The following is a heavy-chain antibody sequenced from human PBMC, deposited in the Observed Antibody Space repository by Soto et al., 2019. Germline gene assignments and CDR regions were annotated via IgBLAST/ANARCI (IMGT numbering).Heavy chain of an antibody. CDR1: GGTFSSYA. V-gene: IGHV1-69*01. Sequence: QVQLVQSGAEVKKPGSSVKVSCKASGGTFSSYAISWVRQAPGQGLEWMGGIIPIFGTANYAQKFQGRVTITADESTSTAYMELSSLRSEDTAVYYCAGGMRGSSRGVYYGMDVWGQGTTVTVSS. CDR3: AGGMRGSSRGVYYGMDV. CDR2: IIPIFGTA. D-gene: IGHD3-10*01. J-gene: IGHJ6*02.